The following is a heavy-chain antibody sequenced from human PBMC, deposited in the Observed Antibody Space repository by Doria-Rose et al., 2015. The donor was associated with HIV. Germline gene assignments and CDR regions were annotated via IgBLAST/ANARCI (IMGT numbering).Heavy chain of an antibody. V-gene: IGHV3-21*01. CDR3: ATGVTLDY. D-gene: IGHD3-10*01. Sequence: EVQLVESGGGLVRPGGSLRLSSATSGFTFSSHRINWVRQAPGKGLEWVSSISSTSAYINYADSVRGRFTISRDNARNSLYLQMDSLRAEDTAIYYCATGVTLDYWGQGTLVTVSS. CDR1: GFTFSSHR. J-gene: IGHJ4*02. CDR2: ISSTSAYI.